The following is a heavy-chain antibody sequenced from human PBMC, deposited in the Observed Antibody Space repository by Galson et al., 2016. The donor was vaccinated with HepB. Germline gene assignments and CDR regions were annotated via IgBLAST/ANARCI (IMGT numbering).Heavy chain of an antibody. CDR1: GSDVTSYW. D-gene: IGHD1-20*01. Sequence: SLSLSGAVSGSDVTSYWMNWVRQGPGKGLEWISYISSSSDTIYYADSSRGRFTTASDNAQQSPYLQMASLSAEDTAVYYCVISPHNFGPHDYWGHGTLVSVSS. J-gene: IGHJ4*01. V-gene: IGHV3-48*04. CDR3: VISPHNFGPHDY. CDR2: ISSSSDTI.